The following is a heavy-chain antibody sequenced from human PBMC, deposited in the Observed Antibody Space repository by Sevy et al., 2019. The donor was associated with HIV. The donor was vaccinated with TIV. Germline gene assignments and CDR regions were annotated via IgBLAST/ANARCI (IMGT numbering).Heavy chain of an antibody. CDR1: GFTFSSYE. V-gene: IGHV3-48*03. J-gene: IGHJ4*02. D-gene: IGHD6-19*01. CDR3: ARDRQGITVAGTAIDY. Sequence: GGSLRLSCTASGFTFSSYEMNWVRQAPGKGLEWVSYITLSGSTKYYADSVKGRLTISRDNAKNSLYLQMNSLRAEETAVYYWARDRQGITVAGTAIDYWGQGTLVTVSS. CDR2: ITLSGSTK.